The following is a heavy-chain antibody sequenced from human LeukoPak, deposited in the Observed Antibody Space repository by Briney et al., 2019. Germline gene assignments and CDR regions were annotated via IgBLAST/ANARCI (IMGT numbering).Heavy chain of an antibody. Sequence: GGSLGLSCVASGXPIGDFAMHWVRQAPGQGLEWVSLISGDGVSTFFADSVKGRFSISRDNSKNSLFLEMSSLRTEDTAMYYCARESGKFDYWGQGTLVAVSS. J-gene: IGHJ4*02. CDR3: ARESGKFDY. V-gene: IGHV3-43*02. CDR1: GXPIGDFA. CDR2: ISGDGVST.